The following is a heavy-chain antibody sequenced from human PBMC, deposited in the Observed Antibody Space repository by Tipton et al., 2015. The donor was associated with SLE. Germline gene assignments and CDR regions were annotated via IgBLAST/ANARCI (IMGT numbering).Heavy chain of an antibody. V-gene: IGHV4-4*07. CDR1: GGSITNYY. CDR2: ICCVGST. D-gene: IGHD2-2*01. J-gene: IGHJ4*02. CDR3: VVCSPSSCSYFDY. Sequence: TLSLTCTVSGGSITNYYWGWVGQPAGKGLEWIGRICCVGSTQYNPPLDSRVSLSVDASKDQFSLKLSSVTAADTAVYYCVVCSPSSCSYFDYWGQGRLVTVSS.